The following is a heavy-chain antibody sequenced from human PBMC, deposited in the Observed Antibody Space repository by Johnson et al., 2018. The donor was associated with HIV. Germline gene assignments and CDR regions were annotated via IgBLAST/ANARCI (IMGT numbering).Heavy chain of an antibody. CDR1: GFTVSSNY. V-gene: IGHV3-30*02. Sequence: QVQLVESGGGLVQPGGSLRLSCAASGFTVSSNYMSWVRQAPGKGLEWVAVIWYDGSNKYYVDSVKGRFTISRDSSKNTLYLQINSLRAADTAVYYCAKYTFDIWGQGTMVTVSS. CDR2: IWYDGSNK. CDR3: AKYTFDI. J-gene: IGHJ3*02.